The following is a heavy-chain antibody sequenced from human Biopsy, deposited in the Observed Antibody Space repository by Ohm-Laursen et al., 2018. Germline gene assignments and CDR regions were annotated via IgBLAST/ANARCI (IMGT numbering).Heavy chain of an antibody. CDR2: VYYTGNT. CDR3: VRQGGYFQN. V-gene: IGHV4-61*01. D-gene: IGHD5-12*01. CDR1: GGSVGSGTFH. Sequence: SETLSLTCSASGGSVGSGTFHWGWIRQPPGKGLEWIGHVYYTGNTNYNPSLKSRVTISMDMSKNQFSLRLSSVTAADTAVYYCVRQGGYFQNWGPGSQVAVSS. J-gene: IGHJ1*01.